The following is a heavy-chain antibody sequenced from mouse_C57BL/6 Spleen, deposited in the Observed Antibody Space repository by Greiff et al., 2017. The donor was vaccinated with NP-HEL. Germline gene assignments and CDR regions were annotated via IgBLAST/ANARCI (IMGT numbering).Heavy chain of an antibody. CDR2: IYPRDGST. CDR3: VYDGYYERGYYAMDY. J-gene: IGHJ4*01. D-gene: IGHD2-3*01. V-gene: IGHV1-85*01. Sequence: VQLQESGPELVKPGASVKLSCKASGYTFTSYDINWVKQRPGQGLEWIGWIYPRDGSTKYNEKFKGKATLTVDTSSSTAYMELHSLTSEDSAVYFCVYDGYYERGYYAMDYWGQGTSVTVSS. CDR1: GYTFTSYD.